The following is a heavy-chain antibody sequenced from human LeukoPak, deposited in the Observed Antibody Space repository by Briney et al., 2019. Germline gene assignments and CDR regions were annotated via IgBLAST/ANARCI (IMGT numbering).Heavy chain of an antibody. CDR1: GNTFTSFG. J-gene: IGHJ4*02. CDR2: ISAYNGDT. V-gene: IGHV1-18*01. CDR3: AKVVQPIGGEVRGTYFDA. D-gene: IGHD3-10*01. Sequence: ASVKVSCKASGNTFTSFGITWIRQAPGQGLERMGWISAYNGDTSYSQKVQGRVTMTTDTSTDTPYIELRSLRSDDTAVYFCAKVVQPIGGEVRGTYFDAWGQGTLVTVSS.